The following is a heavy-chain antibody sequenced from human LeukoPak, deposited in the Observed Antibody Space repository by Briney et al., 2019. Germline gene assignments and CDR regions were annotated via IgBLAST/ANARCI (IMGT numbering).Heavy chain of an antibody. Sequence: GGSLRLSCAAAGFPFGTYAMSWVRQAPGKGLEWVSAISGSGFRTFYSDSVTGRFTISRENSKNTLYLQMNSLRADDTAVYYCAKALDTVTTAFDYWGQGTLVTVSS. D-gene: IGHD4-17*01. CDR2: ISGSGFRT. V-gene: IGHV3-23*01. J-gene: IGHJ4*02. CDR3: AKALDTVTTAFDY. CDR1: GFPFGTYA.